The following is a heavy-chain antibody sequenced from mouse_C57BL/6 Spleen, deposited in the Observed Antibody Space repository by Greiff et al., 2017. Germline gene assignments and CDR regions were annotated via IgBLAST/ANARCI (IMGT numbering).Heavy chain of an antibody. CDR1: GFTFSDYG. J-gene: IGHJ1*03. CDR2: ISSGSSTN. V-gene: IGHV5-17*01. D-gene: IGHD1-1*01. CDR3: ARVYYYGSGYFDV. Sequence: EVKLMESGGGLVKPGGSLKLSCAASGFTFSDYGMHWVRQAPEKGLEWVAYISSGSSTNYYADTVKGRFTISRDNAKNTLFLKMTRLRAEDTAMYYCARVYYYGSGYFDVWGTGTTVTVSS.